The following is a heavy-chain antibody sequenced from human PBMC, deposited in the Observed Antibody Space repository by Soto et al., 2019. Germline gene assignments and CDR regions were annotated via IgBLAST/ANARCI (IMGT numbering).Heavy chain of an antibody. V-gene: IGHV3-48*01. CDR3: ASHFYCSGGSCDDAFDI. D-gene: IGHD2-15*01. CDR1: GFTFSSYS. Sequence: EVQLVESGGGLVQPGGSLRLSCAASGFTFSSYSMNWVRQAPGKGLEWVSYISSSSSTIYYAASVKGRFTISRDNAKNSLYLHLNGLRAEDTAVFYCASHFYCSGGSCDDAFDIWGQGTMVTVSS. CDR2: ISSSSSTI. J-gene: IGHJ3*02.